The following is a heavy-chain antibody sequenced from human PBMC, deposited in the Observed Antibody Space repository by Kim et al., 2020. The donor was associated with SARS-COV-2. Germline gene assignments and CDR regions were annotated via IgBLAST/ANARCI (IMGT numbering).Heavy chain of an antibody. CDR1: GGSISSYY. J-gene: IGHJ4*02. CDR3: ARENSGDYGFDY. V-gene: IGHV4-59*01. Sequence: SETLSLTCTVSGGSISSYYWSWIRQPPGNGLEWIGYIYYSGSTNYNPSLKSRVTISVDTSKNQFSLKLSSVTAADTAVYYCARENSGDYGFDYWGQGTLVTVSS. CDR2: IYYSGST. D-gene: IGHD4-17*01.